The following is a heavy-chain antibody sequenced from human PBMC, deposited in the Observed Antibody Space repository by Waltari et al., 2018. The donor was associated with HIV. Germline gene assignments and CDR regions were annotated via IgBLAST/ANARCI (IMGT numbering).Heavy chain of an antibody. V-gene: IGHV3-21*01. J-gene: IGHJ4*02. Sequence: EVQLVESGGGLVKPGGSLRLSCAASGFTFSSYSMNWARKAPGKGLEWVSSISNSSSYIYYADSVKGRFTISRDNAKNSLYLQMNSLRAEDTAVYYCARDSTYYYDSSGYYSGYWGQGTLVTVSS. CDR2: ISNSSSYI. CDR3: ARDSTYYYDSSGYYSGY. CDR1: GFTFSSYS. D-gene: IGHD3-22*01.